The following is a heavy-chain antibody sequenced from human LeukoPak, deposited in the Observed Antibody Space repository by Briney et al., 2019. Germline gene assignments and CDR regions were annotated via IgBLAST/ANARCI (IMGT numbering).Heavy chain of an antibody. V-gene: IGHV1-18*01. Sequence: APVKVSCKTSGYTFTSYGISWVRQAPGQGLEWMGWISAYNGNTNYAQKLQGRVTMTTDTSTSTAYMELRSLRSDDTAVYYCARNRAVTTAFDIWGQGTMVTVSS. CDR2: ISAYNGNT. D-gene: IGHD4-17*01. J-gene: IGHJ3*02. CDR1: GYTFTSYG. CDR3: ARNRAVTTAFDI.